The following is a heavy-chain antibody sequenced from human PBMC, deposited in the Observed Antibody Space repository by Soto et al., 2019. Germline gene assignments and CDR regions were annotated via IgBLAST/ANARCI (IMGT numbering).Heavy chain of an antibody. CDR2: IYNDGTT. V-gene: IGHV3-53*01. D-gene: IGHD3-10*01. Sequence: GGSLRLSCVASGLPVAGSYMAWVRQAPGKGLEWASVIYNDGTTYYSQSVEGRFTISRDTSKNTLYLQMDRLRDEDTAVYYCVRPLPSGQTHARDVWGQGTTVTVSS. CDR1: GLPVAGSY. J-gene: IGHJ6*02. CDR3: VRPLPSGQTHARDV.